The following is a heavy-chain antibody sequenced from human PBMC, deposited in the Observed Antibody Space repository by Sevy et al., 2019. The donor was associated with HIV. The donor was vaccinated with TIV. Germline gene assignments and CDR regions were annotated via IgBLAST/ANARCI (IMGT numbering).Heavy chain of an antibody. CDR2: IKRDGSEK. D-gene: IGHD2-2*01. J-gene: IGHJ6*02. CDR1: GFTFSNYW. V-gene: IGHV3-7*03. CDR3: ARDCSSASCLWGMDV. Sequence: GGSLRLSCAGSGFTFSNYWMSWVRQAPGKGLEWVANIKRDGSEKYYVASVKGRFTISRDNATTSLYLQMNSLRVEDTAVYYCARDCSSASCLWGMDVWGQGTMVTVSS.